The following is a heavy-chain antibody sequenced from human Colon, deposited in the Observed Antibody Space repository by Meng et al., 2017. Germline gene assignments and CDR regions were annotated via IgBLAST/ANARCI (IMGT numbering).Heavy chain of an antibody. CDR1: GGSISSSSYY. CDR3: ARVRLDTAMVTLDY. D-gene: IGHD5-18*01. J-gene: IGHJ4*02. CDR2: IYYSGST. Sequence: LQLQESGPGLVKPSETLSLTCTVSGGSISSSSYYWGWIRQPPGKGLEWIGSIYYSGSTYYNPSLKSRVTISVDTSKNQFSLKLSSVTAADTAVYYCARVRLDTAMVTLDYWGQGTLVTVSS. V-gene: IGHV4-39*07.